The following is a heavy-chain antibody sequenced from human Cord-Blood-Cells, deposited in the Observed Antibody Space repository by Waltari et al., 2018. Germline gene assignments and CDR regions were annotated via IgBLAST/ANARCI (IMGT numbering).Heavy chain of an antibody. CDR1: GGSFSGYY. V-gene: IGHV4-34*01. Sequence: QVQLQQWGAGLLKPSETLSLTCAVYGGSFSGYYWSWIRQPPGQGLEWIGEINHSGSTTDTPSLKRRVTISVDTSKNQFSRKLSSVTAADTAVYYCARGLHGIAARPEGYYFDYWGQGTLVTVSS. CDR3: ARGLHGIAARPEGYYFDY. D-gene: IGHD6-6*01. CDR2: INHSGST. J-gene: IGHJ4*02.